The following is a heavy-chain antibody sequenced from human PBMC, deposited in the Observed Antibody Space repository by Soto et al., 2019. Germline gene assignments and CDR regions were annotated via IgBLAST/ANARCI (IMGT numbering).Heavy chain of an antibody. D-gene: IGHD3-22*01. CDR2: IIPIFGTA. J-gene: IGHJ2*01. CDR3: ARARWYYDSSGYPSYWYFDL. Sequence: QVQLVQSGAEVKKPGSSVKVSCKASGGTFSSYAISWVRQAPGQGLEWMGGIIPIFGTANYAQKFQGRVTITADESTSTAYMELSSLRSEDTDVYYCARARWYYDSSGYPSYWYFDLWGRGTLVTVSS. V-gene: IGHV1-69*12. CDR1: GGTFSSYA.